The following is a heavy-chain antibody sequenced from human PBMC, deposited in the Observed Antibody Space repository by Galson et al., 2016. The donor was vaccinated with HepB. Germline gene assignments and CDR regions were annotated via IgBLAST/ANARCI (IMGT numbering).Heavy chain of an antibody. D-gene: IGHD2-21*01. Sequence: SLRLSCAASGFTVSSNYMSWVRQAPGKGLEWVSVIYIGGSTYYADSVKGRFTISRDNSKNPVYLQMNSLRAEDTAVYYCARDVRFPGSAPYMDVWGKGTTVTVSS. J-gene: IGHJ6*03. CDR3: ARDVRFPGSAPYMDV. CDR1: GFTVSSNY. CDR2: IYIGGST. V-gene: IGHV3-53*01.